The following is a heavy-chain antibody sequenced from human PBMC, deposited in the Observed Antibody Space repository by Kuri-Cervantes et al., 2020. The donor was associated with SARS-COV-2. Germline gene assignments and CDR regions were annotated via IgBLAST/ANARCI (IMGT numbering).Heavy chain of an antibody. D-gene: IGHD3-10*01. J-gene: IGHJ4*02. CDR1: GYTFTGYY. CDR3: ARGPPGYHASGSYFVDC. V-gene: IGHV1-2*04. CDR2: INLNSGGT. Sequence: GESLKISCKASGYTFTGYYMHWVRQAPGQGLEWMGWINLNSGGTNYAQKFQGCVTMTRDTSISTAYMEVSRLRSDDTAVYYCARGPPGYHASGSYFVDCWGQGTLVTVSS.